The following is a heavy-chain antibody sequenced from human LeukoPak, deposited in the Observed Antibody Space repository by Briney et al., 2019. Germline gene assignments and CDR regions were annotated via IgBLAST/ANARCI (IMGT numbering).Heavy chain of an antibody. CDR2: IYYSGST. CDR3: ARHSEYYSGSGSASGYFDY. D-gene: IGHD3-10*01. CDR1: GGSISRISYY. Sequence: SETLSLTCTVSGGSISRISYYWGWIRQPPGKGREWIGTIYYSGSTYHSPSLKSRVTISGDTSKNQISLKLSSVTAADTAVYYCARHSEYYSGSGSASGYFDYWGQGTLVIVSS. V-gene: IGHV4-39*01. J-gene: IGHJ4*02.